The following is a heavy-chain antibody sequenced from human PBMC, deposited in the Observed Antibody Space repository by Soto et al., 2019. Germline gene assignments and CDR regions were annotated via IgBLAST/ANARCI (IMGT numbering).Heavy chain of an antibody. V-gene: IGHV3-48*02. Sequence: GGSLRLSCAASGFTFSSYSMNWVRQAPGKGLEWVSYISSSSSTIYYADSVKGRFTISRDNAKNSLYLQMNSLRDEDTAVYYCARDSYFSRGIVVVPDGHYYGMDVWGQGTTVTVSS. D-gene: IGHD2-2*01. CDR3: ARDSYFSRGIVVVPDGHYYGMDV. CDR1: GFTFSSYS. J-gene: IGHJ6*02. CDR2: ISSSSSTI.